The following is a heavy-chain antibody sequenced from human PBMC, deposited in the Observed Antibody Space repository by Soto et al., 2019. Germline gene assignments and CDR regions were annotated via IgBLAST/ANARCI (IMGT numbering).Heavy chain of an antibody. CDR2: ISGSSNAV. D-gene: IGHD4-17*01. J-gene: IGHJ1*01. CDR1: GFTITSCA. V-gene: IGHV3-48*02. CDR3: ARSRDYGDYGESSRH. Sequence: EAQMVESGGGLVQPGGSLRLSCAASGFTITSCAMNWVRQAPGKGLEWVSYISGSSNAVFYADSVKGRFTISRDSAANSCNLKRNRGREEDRPVYCCARSRDYGDYGESSRHGGQGTLVTVSS.